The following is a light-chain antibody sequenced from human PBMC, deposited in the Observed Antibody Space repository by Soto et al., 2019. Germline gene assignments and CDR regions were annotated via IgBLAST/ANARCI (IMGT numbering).Light chain of an antibody. CDR1: SSNLGAGYD. Sequence: QSVLTQPPSMSGAPGQRVTISCTGSSSNLGAGYDVHWYQQLPERAPRLLIYSSNNRPSVVPDRISGSKSGTSASLAIPGLLAEDEADYYGQSDSNILSGGVFGGGTQWTVL. J-gene: IGLJ3*02. CDR2: SSN. CDR3: QSDSNILSGGV. V-gene: IGLV1-40*01.